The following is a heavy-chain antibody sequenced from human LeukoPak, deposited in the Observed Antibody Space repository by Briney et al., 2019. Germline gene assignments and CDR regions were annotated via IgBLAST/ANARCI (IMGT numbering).Heavy chain of an antibody. V-gene: IGHV3-21*01. CDR2: ITSSSSYI. D-gene: IGHD1-26*01. CDR3: ARDPYSGNYGDYYYYYMDV. J-gene: IGHJ6*03. Sequence: GESLRLSCVASGFTFNTYNVNWVRQAPGKGLEWVSSITSSSSYIYYADSVKGRFTISRDNAKSSLYLQMNSLRDEDTAVYYCARDPYSGNYGDYYYYYMDVWGKGTTVTISS. CDR1: GFTFNTYN.